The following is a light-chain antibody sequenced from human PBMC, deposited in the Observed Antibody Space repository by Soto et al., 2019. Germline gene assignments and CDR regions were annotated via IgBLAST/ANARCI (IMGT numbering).Light chain of an antibody. CDR3: TSYAGSNNVV. V-gene: IGLV2-8*01. CDR2: EVS. Sequence: QSALTQPPSASGSPGQSVTISCTGTSSDVGGYKYVSWYQQHPGKAPKLMIYEVSNRPAGVPDRFSASKSGNPASLTVSGRQAEDEADYYCTSYAGSNNVVFGGGTKLTVL. J-gene: IGLJ2*01. CDR1: SSDVGGYKY.